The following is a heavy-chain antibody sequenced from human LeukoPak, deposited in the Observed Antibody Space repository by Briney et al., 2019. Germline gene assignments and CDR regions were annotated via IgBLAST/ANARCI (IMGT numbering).Heavy chain of an antibody. CDR3: AKDPFARYNKGYTFDY. CDR1: GFTFSNYG. D-gene: IGHD5-24*01. J-gene: IGHJ4*02. Sequence: PGGSLRLSCAASGFTFSNYGMHWVRQAPGKGLEWVAVISYDGKNKEYSDSVKGRFAISRDNSKNTVSLEMNSLRGEDTAVYYCAKDPFARYNKGYTFDYWGQGILVSVSS. CDR2: ISYDGKNK. V-gene: IGHV3-30*18.